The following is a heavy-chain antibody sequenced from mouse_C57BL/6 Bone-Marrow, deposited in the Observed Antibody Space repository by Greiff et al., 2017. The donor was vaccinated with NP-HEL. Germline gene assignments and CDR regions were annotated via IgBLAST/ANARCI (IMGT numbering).Heavy chain of an antibody. V-gene: IGHV1-72*01. CDR1: GYTFTSYL. D-gene: IGHD1-1*01. CDR3: ARYYYGSSSFDY. Sequence: QVQLQQPGAELVKPGASVKLSCKASGYTFTSYLMHWVKQRPGRGLEWIGRLDPNSGGTKYNEKFKSKATLTVDKPASTAYMQLNSLTSEDSAVYNCARYYYGSSSFDYWGQGTTLTVSS. J-gene: IGHJ2*01. CDR2: LDPNSGGT.